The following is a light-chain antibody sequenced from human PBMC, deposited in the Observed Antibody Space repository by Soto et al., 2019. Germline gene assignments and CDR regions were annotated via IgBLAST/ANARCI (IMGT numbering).Light chain of an antibody. V-gene: IGKV1-39*01. CDR2: AAP. CDR1: QSISRY. Sequence: DIQSTQAQSSLSASLGDRVPITCKASQSISRYLNWYQQKPGKAPKLLSDAAPSLQSGVPSRFSGSGSGTDFTLTSSSLPPEAFATYYCQQSSRTPWTFGQGTKLEIK. J-gene: IGKJ1*01. CDR3: QQSSRTPWT.